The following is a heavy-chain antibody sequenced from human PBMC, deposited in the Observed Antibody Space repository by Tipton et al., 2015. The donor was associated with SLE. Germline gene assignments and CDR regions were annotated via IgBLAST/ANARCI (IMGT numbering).Heavy chain of an antibody. D-gene: IGHD3-9*01. CDR3: ARGLRYFDWLSKESDYFDF. J-gene: IGHJ4*02. CDR2: IYTNRDF. V-gene: IGHV4-4*07. CDR1: GDSISDSY. Sequence: TLSLTCTVSGDSISDSYWNWVRQPAGKGLEWIGRIYTNRDFNYNPSLKSRVSMSVDTSKSQFSLELTSVTAADTAVYYCARGLRYFDWLSKESDYFDFWGQGTLVTVSS.